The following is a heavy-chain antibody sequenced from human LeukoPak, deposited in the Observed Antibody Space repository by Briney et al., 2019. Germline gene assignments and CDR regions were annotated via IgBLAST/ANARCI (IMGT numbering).Heavy chain of an antibody. J-gene: IGHJ4*02. D-gene: IGHD3-10*01. Sequence: GGSLRLSCAASGFTFNSYAMRWVRQAPGKGLEWVSTISGSGDSTYYADSVKGRFTISRDNAKNALYLQMNSLRAEDTAVFYCARVLYYDSGSYFDYWGQGTLVTVSS. CDR3: ARVLYYDSGSYFDY. V-gene: IGHV3-23*01. CDR2: ISGSGDST. CDR1: GFTFNSYA.